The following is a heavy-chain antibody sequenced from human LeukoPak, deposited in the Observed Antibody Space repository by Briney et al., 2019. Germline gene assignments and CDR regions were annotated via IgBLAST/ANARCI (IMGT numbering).Heavy chain of an antibody. D-gene: IGHD3-3*01. V-gene: IGHV3-30*02. Sequence: GGSLRLSCAASGFTFSSYGMHWVRQAPGKGLEWVAYIRYDGNTKYYADSVKGRLTISRDNSKNTLFLQMNSLRAEDTAVYYCAKGVLVPPTYFDYWGQGTLVTVSS. CDR3: AKGVLVPPTYFDY. J-gene: IGHJ4*02. CDR1: GFTFSSYG. CDR2: IRYDGNTK.